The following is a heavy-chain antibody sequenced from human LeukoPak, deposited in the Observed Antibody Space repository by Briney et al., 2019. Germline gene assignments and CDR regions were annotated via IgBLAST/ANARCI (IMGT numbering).Heavy chain of an antibody. CDR3: ARSYCSSTTCYAVGAFDI. CDR2: IFYSGGT. J-gene: IGHJ3*02. V-gene: IGHV4-39*01. D-gene: IGHD2-2*01. Sequence: SETLSLTCTVSGDSISSTYFYWGWIRQPPGKGLEWIGSIFYSGGTYHNPSLKSRVTLSVDTSKNQFSLKLTSVTAADTAVYFCARSYCSSTTCYAVGAFDIWGQGTTVTVSS. CDR1: GDSISSTYFY.